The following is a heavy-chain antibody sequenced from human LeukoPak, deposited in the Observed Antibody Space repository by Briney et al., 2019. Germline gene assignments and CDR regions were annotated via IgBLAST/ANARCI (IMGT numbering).Heavy chain of an antibody. V-gene: IGHV3-30*02. CDR2: IRYDGSNK. J-gene: IGHJ5*02. D-gene: IGHD4-11*01. Sequence: GGSLRLSCAASGFTFSSYGMHWVRQAPGKGLEWVAFIRYDGSNKYYADSVKGRFTISRDNSKNTLYLQMDSLRAEDTAVYYRAKDFYSIPSEWFDPWGQGTLVTVSS. CDR3: AKDFYSIPSEWFDP. CDR1: GFTFSSYG.